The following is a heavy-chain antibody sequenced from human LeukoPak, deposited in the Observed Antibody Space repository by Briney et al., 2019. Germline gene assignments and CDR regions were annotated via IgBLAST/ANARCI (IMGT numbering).Heavy chain of an antibody. J-gene: IGHJ4*02. CDR2: INHSGST. CDR3: ARGSQSLGYCSGGSCRAKIFDY. D-gene: IGHD2-15*01. CDR1: AGSFSGYY. V-gene: IGHV4-34*01. Sequence: PSDTLSLTCAVYAGSFSGYYWSWIRQPPGKGLEWIGEINHSGSTNYNPSLKSRVTISVDTSKNQFSLKLSSVTAADTAVYYCARGSQSLGYCSGGSCRAKIFDYWGQGTLVTVSS.